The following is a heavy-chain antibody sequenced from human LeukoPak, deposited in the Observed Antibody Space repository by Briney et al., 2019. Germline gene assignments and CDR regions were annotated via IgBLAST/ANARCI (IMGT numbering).Heavy chain of an antibody. CDR1: GYTFTGFY. CDR3: ARELNGAFDI. CDR2: INPNRGGT. V-gene: IGHV1-2*02. J-gene: IGHJ3*02. Sequence: ASVKVSCKASGYTFTGFYMDWVRQAPGQGLEWMGWINPNRGGTHYAQKSQGRVAMTRDTSISTAYMELSSLTYDDTAAYFCARELNGAFDIWGQGTLVTVSS. D-gene: IGHD2-8*01.